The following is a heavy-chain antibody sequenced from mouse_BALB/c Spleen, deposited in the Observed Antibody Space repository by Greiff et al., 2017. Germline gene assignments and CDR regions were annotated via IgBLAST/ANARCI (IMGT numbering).Heavy chain of an antibody. J-gene: IGHJ3*01. Sequence: VQLQQSGAELVRPGSSVKISCKASGYAFSSYWMNWVKQRPGQGLEWIGQIYPGDGDTNYNGKFKGKATLTADKSSSTAYMQLSSLTSGDSAVYGGARGGCEDDWFDYWGQGTLVTVSA. V-gene: IGHV1-80*01. CDR3: ARGGCEDDWFDY. D-gene: IGHD3-3*01. CDR2: IYPGDGDT. CDR1: GYAFSSYW.